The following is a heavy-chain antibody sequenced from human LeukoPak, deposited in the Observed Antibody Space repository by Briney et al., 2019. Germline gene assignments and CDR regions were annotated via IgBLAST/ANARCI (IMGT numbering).Heavy chain of an antibody. J-gene: IGHJ4*02. CDR2: IRYDGSNK. D-gene: IGHD3-9*01. CDR3: AKVGRYFDWLGDSFDY. Sequence: GGSLRLSCAASGFTFSSYGMHWVRQAPGKGLEWVAFIRYDGSNKYYADSVKGRFTISRDNSKNTLYLQMNSLRAEDTAVYYCAKVGRYFDWLGDSFDYWGQGTLVTVSS. V-gene: IGHV3-30*02. CDR1: GFTFSSYG.